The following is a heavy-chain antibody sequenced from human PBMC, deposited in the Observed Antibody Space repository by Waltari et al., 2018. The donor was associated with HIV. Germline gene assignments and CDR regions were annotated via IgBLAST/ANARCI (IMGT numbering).Heavy chain of an antibody. V-gene: IGHV4-61*02. J-gene: IGHJ5*02. CDR2: IYISGST. CDR1: GGSISSGSYY. CDR3: ARGVPAATDWFDP. D-gene: IGHD2-2*01. Sequence: QVQLQESGPGLVKPSQTLSLTCTVSGGSISSGSYYWSWIRQPAGKGLEWIGRIYISGSTNSNPALKSRVTISVDTSKNHFSLKLSSVTAADTAVYYCARGVPAATDWFDPWGQGTLVTVSS.